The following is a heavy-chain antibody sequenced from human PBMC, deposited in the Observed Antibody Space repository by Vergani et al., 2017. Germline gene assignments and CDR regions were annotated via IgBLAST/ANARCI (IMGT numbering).Heavy chain of an antibody. J-gene: IGHJ6*02. Sequence: EVQLVESGGGLVKPGGSLRLSCAASGFTFSSYSMNWVRQAPGKGLEWVSSISSSSSYIYYADSVKGRFTISRDNAKNSLYLQMNSLRAEDTAVYYCARDSDYYDSSGYSKYYYYGMDVWGQXP. D-gene: IGHD3-22*01. V-gene: IGHV3-21*01. CDR2: ISSSSSYI. CDR1: GFTFSSYS. CDR3: ARDSDYYDSSGYSKYYYYGMDV.